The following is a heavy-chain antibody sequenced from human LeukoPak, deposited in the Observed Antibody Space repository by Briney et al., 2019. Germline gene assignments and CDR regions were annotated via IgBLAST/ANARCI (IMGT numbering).Heavy chain of an antibody. D-gene: IGHD3/OR15-3a*01. V-gene: IGHV1-8*01. CDR1: GYTFTIYD. J-gene: IGHJ6*03. CDR2: MNPNSGNT. CDR3: ARALSWTTESYYYMDV. Sequence: ASVTVSCKASGYTFTIYDMNWVRQATGQGLEWLGWMNPNSGNTGYAQNFQGRVTMTMNTSITTAYMELSSLRSEDTAVYYCARALSWTTESYYYMDVWGKGTTVTVSS.